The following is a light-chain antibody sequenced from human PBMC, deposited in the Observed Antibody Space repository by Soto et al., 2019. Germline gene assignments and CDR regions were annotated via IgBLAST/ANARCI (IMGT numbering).Light chain of an antibody. J-gene: IGLJ3*02. CDR1: SGHSSSA. CDR3: PTWGAGIQWV. CDR2: VNSDGSH. V-gene: IGLV4-69*01. Sequence: QLVLTQSPSASAPLGASVKLTCTLSSGHSSSAIAWHQQQPEKGPRYLMKVNSDGSHKKGDGIPDRFSGSSSGAERYLTISGLQSEDEGDYYCPTWGAGIQWVFGGGTKLTVL.